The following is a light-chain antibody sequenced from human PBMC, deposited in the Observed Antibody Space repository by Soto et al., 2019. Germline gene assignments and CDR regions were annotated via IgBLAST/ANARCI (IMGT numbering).Light chain of an antibody. V-gene: IGKV4-1*01. J-gene: IGKJ5*01. CDR1: QSVLYSSSNKNF. CDR3: QQYYSAPFT. CDR2: WSS. Sequence: DIVMTQSPDSLAVSLGERATINCKSSQSVLYSSSNKNFLAWYQQKPGQPPKLLIYWSSTRQSGVPDRFSGSGSGTEFPLTISSLQAEDVAVYYCQQYYSAPFTFGQGTRLEIK.